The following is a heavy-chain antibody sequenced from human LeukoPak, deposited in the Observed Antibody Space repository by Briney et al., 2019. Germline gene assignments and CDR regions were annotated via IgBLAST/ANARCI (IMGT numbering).Heavy chain of an antibody. CDR3: ARHMGAGILSGAFDV. CDR1: GYSFTNYW. V-gene: IGHV5-51*01. J-gene: IGHJ3*01. CDR2: IYPADSET. D-gene: IGHD3-10*01. Sequence: GESLKISCKGSGYSFTNYWIGWVRQMPGKGLEWVGIIYPADSETRYTPSFQGQVTMSADRSNTTAFLQWNSLKASDTAMYYCARHMGAGILSGAFDVWGQGTMVTVSS.